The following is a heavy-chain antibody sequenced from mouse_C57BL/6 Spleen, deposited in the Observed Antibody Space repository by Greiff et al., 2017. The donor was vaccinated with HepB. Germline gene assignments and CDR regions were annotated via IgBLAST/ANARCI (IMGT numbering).Heavy chain of an antibody. CDR2: IHPSDSDT. J-gene: IGHJ2*01. Sequence: VQLQQPGAELVKPGASVKVSCKASGYTFTSYWMHWVKQRPGQGLEWIGRIHPSDSDTNYNPKFKGKATLTVDKSSSTAYMQLSSLTSEDSAVYYVAIWITTVVATDYWGQGTTLTVSS. CDR3: AIWITTVVATDY. D-gene: IGHD1-1*01. CDR1: GYTFTSYW. V-gene: IGHV1-74*01.